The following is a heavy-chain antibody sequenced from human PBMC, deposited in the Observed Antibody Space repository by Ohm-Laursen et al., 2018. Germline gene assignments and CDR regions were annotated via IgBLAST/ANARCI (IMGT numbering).Heavy chain of an antibody. Sequence: SLRLSCAASGFTFDDHYMDWVRQAPGRGLEWLSSISGSGGSTYYADSMRGHFTVSRDSSKNTLYLQMNSLRAEDTAVYYCAKAGMSTAKGRYYFDSWGQGTLVTVSS. CDR1: GFTFDDHY. CDR3: AKAGMSTAKGRYYFDS. D-gene: IGHD2-21*02. CDR2: ISGSGGST. J-gene: IGHJ4*02. V-gene: IGHV3-23*01.